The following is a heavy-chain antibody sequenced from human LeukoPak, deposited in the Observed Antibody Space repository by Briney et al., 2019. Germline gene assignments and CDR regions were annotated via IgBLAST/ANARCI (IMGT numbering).Heavy chain of an antibody. CDR2: IRSKANSYAT. CDR1: GFTFSGSA. D-gene: IGHD3-10*01. J-gene: IGHJ5*02. Sequence: GGSLKLSCAASGFTFSGSAMHWVRQASGKGLEWVGRIRSKANSYATAYAASVKGRFTISRDDSKNTAYLQMNSLKTEDTAVYYCTRLGPDYYGSGSYYNGFSSWGQGTLVTVSS. CDR3: TRLGPDYYGSGSYYNGFSS. V-gene: IGHV3-73*01.